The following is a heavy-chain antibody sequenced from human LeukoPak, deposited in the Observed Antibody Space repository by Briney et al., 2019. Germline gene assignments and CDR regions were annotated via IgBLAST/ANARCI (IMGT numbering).Heavy chain of an antibody. J-gene: IGHJ6*03. V-gene: IGHV3-30*04. Sequence: GGSLRLSCAASGFTFSSYAMHWVRQAPGKGLEWVAVISYDGSNKNYADSVKGRFTISRDNSKNTLYLQMNSLRAEDTAVYYCAKDGVAAAGKGLDYYYYMDVWGKGTTVTVSS. D-gene: IGHD6-13*01. CDR1: GFTFSSYA. CDR2: ISYDGSNK. CDR3: AKDGVAAAGKGLDYYYYMDV.